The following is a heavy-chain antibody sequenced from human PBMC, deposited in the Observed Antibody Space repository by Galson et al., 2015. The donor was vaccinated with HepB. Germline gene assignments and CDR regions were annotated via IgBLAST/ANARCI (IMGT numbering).Heavy chain of an antibody. Sequence: SVKVSCKVSGCTLTELSMHWVRQAPGKGLEWMGGFDPEDGETIYAQKFQGRVTMTEDTSTDTAYMELSSLRSEDTAVYYCATAFVTYPRGVIVPQDYWGQGTLVTVSS. CDR3: ATAFVTYPRGVIVPQDY. J-gene: IGHJ4*02. V-gene: IGHV1-24*01. D-gene: IGHD3-16*02. CDR2: FDPEDGET. CDR1: GCTLTELS.